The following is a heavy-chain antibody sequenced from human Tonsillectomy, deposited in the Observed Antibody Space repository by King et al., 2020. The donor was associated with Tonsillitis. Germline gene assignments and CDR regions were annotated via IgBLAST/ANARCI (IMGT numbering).Heavy chain of an antibody. CDR2: INWNSGTI. Sequence: VQLVESGGGLVQPGWSLRLSCAASGFTFEDYAMHWVRQAPGKGLEWVSGINWNSGTIGYADSVRGRFTISRDNAKSSLYLQMKSLRLEDTALYYCAKEQWLVEEKVGGMDVWGQGTTVTVSS. V-gene: IGHV3-9*01. CDR3: AKEQWLVEEKVGGMDV. D-gene: IGHD6-19*01. CDR1: GFTFEDYA. J-gene: IGHJ6*02.